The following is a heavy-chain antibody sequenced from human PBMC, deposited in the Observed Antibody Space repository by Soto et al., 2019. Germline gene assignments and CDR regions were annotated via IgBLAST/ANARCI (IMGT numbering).Heavy chain of an antibody. D-gene: IGHD6-13*01. CDR1: AYTFTDYY. CDR3: ARDTSTSWSWFDP. V-gene: IGHV1-2*02. CDR2: INPHSGDT. J-gene: IGHJ5*02. Sequence: SVKVSCKTSAYTFTDYYIHWVRQAPGQGLEWMGWINPHSGDTKYAQRFQARVTMTRDTSISTAYMELRRLRSDDRAVYYCARDTSTSWSWFDPWGQGTLVTASS.